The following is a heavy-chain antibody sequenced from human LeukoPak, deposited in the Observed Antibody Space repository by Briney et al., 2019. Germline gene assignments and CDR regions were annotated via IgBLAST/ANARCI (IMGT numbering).Heavy chain of an antibody. V-gene: IGHV3-7*03. CDR1: GFIFSSYW. J-gene: IGHJ4*02. CDR3: AKVPNYDYVWGSFLWFDY. D-gene: IGHD3-16*01. CDR2: IKQDGSEK. Sequence: GGSLRLSCAASGFIFSSYWMSWVRQAPGKGLEWVANIKQDGSEKYYVDSVKGRFTISRDNSKNTLYLQMNSLRAEDTAVYYCAKVPNYDYVWGSFLWFDYWGQGTLVTVSS.